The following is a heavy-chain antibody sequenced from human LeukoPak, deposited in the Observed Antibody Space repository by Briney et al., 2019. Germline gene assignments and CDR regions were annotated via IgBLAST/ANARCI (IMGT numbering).Heavy chain of an antibody. V-gene: IGHV1-8*01. CDR3: ARASYYDFWSGYFNHNYYYYGMDV. CDR1: GYTFTSYD. Sequence: ASVKVSCKASGYTFTSYDINWVRQATGQGLEWMGWMNPNSGNTGYAQKFQGRVTMTRNTSISTAYMELSSLRPEDTAVYYCARASYYDFWSGYFNHNYYYYGMDVWGQGTTVTVSS. D-gene: IGHD3-3*01. J-gene: IGHJ6*02. CDR2: MNPNSGNT.